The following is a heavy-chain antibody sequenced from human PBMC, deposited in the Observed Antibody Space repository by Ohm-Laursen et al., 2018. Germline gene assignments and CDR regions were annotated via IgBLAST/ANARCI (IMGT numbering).Heavy chain of an antibody. CDR2: ISYDGSNK. D-gene: IGHD5-24*01. CDR1: GFTFSSYG. Sequence: SLRLSCTASGFTFSSYGMHWVRQAPGKGLEWVAVISYDGSNKYYADSVKGRFTISRDNSKKTLYLQMNSLRAEDTAVYYCATNDVEMATIDYWGQGTLVTVSS. V-gene: IGHV3-30*03. CDR3: ATNDVEMATIDY. J-gene: IGHJ4*02.